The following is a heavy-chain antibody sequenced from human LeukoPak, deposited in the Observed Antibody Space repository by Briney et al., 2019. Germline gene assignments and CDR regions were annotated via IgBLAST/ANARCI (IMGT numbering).Heavy chain of an antibody. V-gene: IGHV3-53*01. Sequence: GGSLRLSCAASGFTVSSNYMCWVRQVPGKGLEWVSVIYSGGSTYYADSVKGRFTISRDNSKNTLYLQMNRLRGEDTAVYYCARVPYSSGWYFDYWGQGTLVTVSS. CDR1: GFTVSSNY. CDR3: ARVPYSSGWYFDY. D-gene: IGHD6-19*01. CDR2: IYSGGST. J-gene: IGHJ4*02.